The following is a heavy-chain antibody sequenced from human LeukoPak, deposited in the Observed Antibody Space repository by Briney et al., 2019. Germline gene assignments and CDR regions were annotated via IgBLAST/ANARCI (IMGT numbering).Heavy chain of an antibody. Sequence: KSSETLSLTCTVSGGSISSSSYYWHWIRQPPGKGLEWVGSIYYSGTTYYNSSLKSRVTISEDTSKNRFSLMLTSVTAADTAVYYCARQVSDYFYYYIDVWGEGTTVIVSS. CDR3: ARQVSDYFYYYIDV. J-gene: IGHJ6*03. CDR2: IYYSGTT. CDR1: GGSISSSSYY. V-gene: IGHV4-39*01.